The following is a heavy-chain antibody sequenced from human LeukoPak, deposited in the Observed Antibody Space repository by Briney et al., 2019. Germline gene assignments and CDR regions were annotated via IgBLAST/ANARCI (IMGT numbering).Heavy chain of an antibody. V-gene: IGHV3-66*02. CDR1: GFTVSGNY. D-gene: IGHD3-16*01. Sequence: PGGSLRLSCAASGFTVSGNYMSWVRQAPGKGLEWVSVTYSSDNTYYIDSVKGRFTISRDNSKNTLYLQMNSLRAEDTAVYYCAGRRVLDASFDYWGQGTLVTVSS. CDR2: TYSSDNT. CDR3: AGRRVLDASFDY. J-gene: IGHJ4*02.